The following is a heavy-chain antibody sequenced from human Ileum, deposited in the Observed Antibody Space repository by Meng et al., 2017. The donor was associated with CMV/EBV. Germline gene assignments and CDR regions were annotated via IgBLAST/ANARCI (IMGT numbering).Heavy chain of an antibody. J-gene: IGHJ4*02. D-gene: IGHD1-26*01. CDR2: INTNTGNP. Sequence: CKASGYNFTSNNMIWVRQAPGQGPEWMGWINTNTGNPTYAQSFTGRFVFSLDTSVSTTYLQISSLKAEDTAVYYCARDGLSGRYFDYWGQGTLVTVSS. V-gene: IGHV7-4-1*02. CDR1: GYNFTSNN. CDR3: ARDGLSGRYFDY.